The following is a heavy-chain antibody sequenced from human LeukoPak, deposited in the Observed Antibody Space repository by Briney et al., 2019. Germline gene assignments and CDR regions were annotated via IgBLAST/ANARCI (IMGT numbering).Heavy chain of an antibody. CDR2: IYPGDSDT. D-gene: IGHD2-15*01. V-gene: IGHV5-51*01. CDR3: ARPGYCSGGSCYGSDY. J-gene: IGHJ4*02. CDR1: GYSFTSYW. Sequence: GESLKISCQGSGYSFTSYWIGWVRQMPGKGLEWMGIIYPGDSDTRYSPSFQGQVTISADKSISTAYLQWSSLKASDTAMYYCARPGYCSGGSCYGSDYWGQGTLVTVSS.